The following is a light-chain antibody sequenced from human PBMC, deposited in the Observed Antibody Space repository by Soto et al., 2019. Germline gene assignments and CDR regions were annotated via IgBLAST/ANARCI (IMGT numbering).Light chain of an antibody. Sequence: EIVLTQSPGTLSLSAGERATLSCRASQSVSSNLAWYQQKPGQAPSLLIYGASTRATGTPARFSGSGSGTDFTLTISRLEPEDFAVYYCQQYGSSPPWTFGQGTKVDIK. V-gene: IGKV3-20*01. CDR3: QQYGSSPPWT. J-gene: IGKJ1*01. CDR2: GAS. CDR1: QSVSSN.